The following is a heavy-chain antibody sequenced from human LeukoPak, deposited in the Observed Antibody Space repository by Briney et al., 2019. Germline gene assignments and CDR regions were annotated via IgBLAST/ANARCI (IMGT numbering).Heavy chain of an antibody. CDR2: ISGSGGST. CDR3: AKGERAMVRGVAFDY. V-gene: IGHV3-23*01. CDR1: AFTFSSYA. D-gene: IGHD3-10*01. J-gene: IGHJ4*02. Sequence: PGGSLRLSCAASAFTFSSYAMSWVRQAPGKGLEWVSVISGSGGSTYYADSVKGRFTISRDNSKNTLYLQMNSLRAEDTAVYYCAKGERAMVRGVAFDYWGQGTLVTVSS.